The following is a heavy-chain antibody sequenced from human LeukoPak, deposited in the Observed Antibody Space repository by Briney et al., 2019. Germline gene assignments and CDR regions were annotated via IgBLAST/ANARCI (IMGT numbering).Heavy chain of an antibody. CDR3: ARDRGYFDL. CDR2: INPSGGST. V-gene: IGHV1-46*01. J-gene: IGHJ2*01. D-gene: IGHD5-24*01. Sequence: AAVKVSCKASGYTFMSYYMHWVRQAPGQGLEWMGKINPSGGSTTYRQKFQGRVTMTRDTSTSTVYMEVSSLISEDTAMYYCARDRGYFDLWGRGTLVTVSS. CDR1: GYTFMSYY.